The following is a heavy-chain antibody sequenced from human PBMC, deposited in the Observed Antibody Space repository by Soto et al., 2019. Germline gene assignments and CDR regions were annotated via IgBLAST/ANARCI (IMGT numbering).Heavy chain of an antibody. J-gene: IGHJ5*02. V-gene: IGHV1-69*06. D-gene: IGHD3-22*01. Sequence: QVQLVQSGAEVKKPGSSVKVSCKASGGTFSSYAISWVRQAPGQGLEWMGGIIPIFGTANYAQKFQGRVTITADKSTRQAYMELGSLRSEDTAVYYCATTFYYDSRGYSPWGRTSTPQYNRFDPWGQGTLVTVSS. CDR1: GGTFSSYA. CDR3: ATTFYYDSRGYSPWGRTSTPQYNRFDP. CDR2: IIPIFGTA.